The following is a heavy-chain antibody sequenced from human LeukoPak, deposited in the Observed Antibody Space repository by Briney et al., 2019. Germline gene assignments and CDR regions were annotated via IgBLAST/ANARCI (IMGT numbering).Heavy chain of an antibody. CDR2: ISGSGGGT. D-gene: IGHD2-2*01. CDR3: AARSTAAFDV. CDR1: GFSLRKYA. Sequence: GGSLRPSCLVSGFSLRKYAISWVRQAPGKLLGWVSDISGSGGGTFYADSLKGRVTISKDKSKSTVYLQMNSLRAEDTAVYYCAARSTAAFDVWGRGTLVIVSS. V-gene: IGHV3-23*01. J-gene: IGHJ2*01.